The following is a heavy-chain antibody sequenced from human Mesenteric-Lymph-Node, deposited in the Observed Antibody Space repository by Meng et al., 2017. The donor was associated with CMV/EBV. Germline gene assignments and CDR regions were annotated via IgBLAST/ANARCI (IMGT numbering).Heavy chain of an antibody. CDR1: GFTFSSYA. J-gene: IGHJ4*02. CDR2: IYGGGTTT. CDR3: AKDRSPYSGIRGFDY. V-gene: IGHV3-23*03. D-gene: IGHD1-26*01. Sequence: GESLKISCAASGFTFSSYAMSWVRQAPGKGLEWVSVIYGGGTTTYYADSVKGRFTISRDNSMNTLYLEMNSLRAEDTAVYYCAKDRSPYSGIRGFDYWGQGTLVTVSS.